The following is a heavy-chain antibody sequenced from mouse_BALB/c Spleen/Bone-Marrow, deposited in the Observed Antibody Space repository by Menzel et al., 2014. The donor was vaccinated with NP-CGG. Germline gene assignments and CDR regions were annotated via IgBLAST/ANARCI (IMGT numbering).Heavy chain of an antibody. D-gene: IGHD1-2*01. CDR1: GYSFTGYF. CDR2: INPYNGDT. CDR3: ASSLITTAYYFDY. V-gene: IGHV1-20*02. J-gene: IGHJ2*01. Sequence: EVQLVESGPELVKPGASVKISCKASGYSFTGYFMNWVMQSHGKSLEWIGRINPYNGDTFYNQKFKGKATLTVDKSSSTAHMELRSLASEDSAVYYCASSLITTAYYFDYWGQGTTLTVSS.